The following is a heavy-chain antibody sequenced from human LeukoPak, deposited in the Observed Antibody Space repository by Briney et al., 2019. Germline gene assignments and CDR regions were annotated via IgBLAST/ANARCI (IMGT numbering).Heavy chain of an antibody. Sequence: GGSLRLSCAASGFTFSSYGMHWVRQAPGKGLEWVAVIWYDGSNKYYADSVKGRFTNSRDNSKNTLYLQMNSLRAEDTAVYYCARAGASGSYCDYWGQGTLVTVSS. CDR3: ARAGASGSYCDY. V-gene: IGHV3-33*01. J-gene: IGHJ4*02. D-gene: IGHD1-26*01. CDR1: GFTFSSYG. CDR2: IWYDGSNK.